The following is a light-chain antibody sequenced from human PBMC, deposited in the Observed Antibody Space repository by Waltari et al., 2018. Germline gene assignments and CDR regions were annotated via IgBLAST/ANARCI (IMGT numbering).Light chain of an antibody. V-gene: IGLV1-51*01. J-gene: IGLJ2*01. CDR2: DNN. CDR3: GTWDNSLSKV. Sequence: QSVLTQPPSVSAAPGQTVPIPCSGTSSNIGNNYVSWYRHLPGTAPKLLIYDNNKRPSGIPDRFSGSKSGTSATLAITGLQTGDEADYYCGTWDNSLSKVFGGGTKLTVL. CDR1: SSNIGNNY.